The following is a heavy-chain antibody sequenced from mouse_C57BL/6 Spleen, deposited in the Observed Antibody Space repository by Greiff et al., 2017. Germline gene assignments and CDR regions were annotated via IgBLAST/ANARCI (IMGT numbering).Heavy chain of an antibody. D-gene: IGHD2-1*01. CDR3: ARGNYVGYAMDY. CDR2: ISYDGSN. V-gene: IGHV3-6*01. J-gene: IGHJ4*01. Sequence: EVQVVESGPGLVKPSQSLSLTCSVTGYSITSGYYWNWIRQFPGNKLEWMGYISYDGSNNYNPSLKNRISITRDTSKNQFFLKLNSVTTEDTATYYCARGNYVGYAMDYWGQGTSVTISS. CDR1: GYSITSGYY.